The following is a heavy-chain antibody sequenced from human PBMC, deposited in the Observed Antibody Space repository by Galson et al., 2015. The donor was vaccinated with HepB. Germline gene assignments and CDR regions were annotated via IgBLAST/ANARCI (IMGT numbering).Heavy chain of an antibody. V-gene: IGHV3-23*01. Sequence: SLRLSCAASGFTFSSYAMSWVRQAPGKGLEWVSAISGSGGSTYYADSVKGRFTISRDNSKNTLYLQMNSLRAEDTAVYYCAEGKWFGGFRMDVWGQGTTVTVSS. CDR2: ISGSGGST. CDR1: GFTFSSYA. D-gene: IGHD3-10*01. J-gene: IGHJ6*02. CDR3: AEGKWFGGFRMDV.